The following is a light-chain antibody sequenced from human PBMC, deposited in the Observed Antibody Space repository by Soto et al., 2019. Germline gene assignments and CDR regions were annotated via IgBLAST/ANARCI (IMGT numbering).Light chain of an antibody. CDR2: DVS. CDR3: SSYTSSSTVV. V-gene: IGLV2-14*01. CDR1: SSDVGGYNY. J-gene: IGLJ2*01. Sequence: QSVLTQPASVSGSPGQSITISCTGTSSDVGGYNYVSWYQQHPGKAPKLMIYDVSHRPSGVSNRFSGSKSGNTASLTISGLQAEDEDDYYCSSYTSSSTVVFGGGTKLTVL.